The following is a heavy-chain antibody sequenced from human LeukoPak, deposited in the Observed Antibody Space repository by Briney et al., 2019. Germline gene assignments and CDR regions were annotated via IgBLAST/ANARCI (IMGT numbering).Heavy chain of an antibody. CDR1: GYTFTGYY. CDR2: IIPNSGGT. Sequence: ASVKVSCKASGYTFTGYYMHWVRQAPGQGLEWMGWIIPNSGGTNYAQKFQGRVTMTRDTSISTAYMELSRLRSDDTAVYYCARFPTMVRGVPYYYYMDVWGKGTTVTVSS. V-gene: IGHV1-2*02. D-gene: IGHD3-10*01. J-gene: IGHJ6*03. CDR3: ARFPTMVRGVPYYYYMDV.